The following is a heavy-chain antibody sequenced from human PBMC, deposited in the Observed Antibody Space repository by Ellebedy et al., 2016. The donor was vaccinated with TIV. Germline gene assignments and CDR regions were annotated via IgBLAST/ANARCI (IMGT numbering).Heavy chain of an antibody. CDR1: GGSISSSSYY. CDR3: TRGGTSYSDY. Sequence: SETLSLTCTVSGGSISSSSYYWGWIRQPPGKGLEWIGNIYYSGRTYYNPSLKSRISISVDTSKNQFSLKLSSVTAADTAMYYCTRGGTSYSDYWGQGTLVTVSS. CDR2: IYYSGRT. D-gene: IGHD1-1*01. J-gene: IGHJ4*02. V-gene: IGHV4-39*07.